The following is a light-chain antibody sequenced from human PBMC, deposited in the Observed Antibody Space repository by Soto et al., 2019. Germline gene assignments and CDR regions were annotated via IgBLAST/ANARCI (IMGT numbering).Light chain of an antibody. Sequence: EIVLTQSPATLSLSPGERATLFCRASQSVKTYLAWYQQRPGQAPRLLISDASNRASGSPARFSGSGSGTDFSLTISSLEPEDFAVYYCQQRSTWPAITFGQGTR. CDR3: QQRSTWPAIT. V-gene: IGKV3-11*01. CDR2: DAS. CDR1: QSVKTY. J-gene: IGKJ5*01.